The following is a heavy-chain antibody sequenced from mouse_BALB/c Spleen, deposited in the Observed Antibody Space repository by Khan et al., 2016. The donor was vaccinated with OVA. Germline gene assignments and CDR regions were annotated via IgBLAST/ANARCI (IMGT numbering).Heavy chain of an antibody. CDR2: INPSNGYT. J-gene: IGHJ3*01. V-gene: IGHV1-4*01. D-gene: IGHD2-14*01. Sequence: ENGAELARPGASVKMSCKASGYTFTSYTIHWIKLRPGQGLEWIGYINPSNGYTNYNQKFKDKATLTADKSSTTAYMQLSSLTSDDSAVSNCVPSGASYRNDGWFAYWGQGTLVTVSA. CDR1: GYTFTSYT. CDR3: VPSGASYRNDGWFAY.